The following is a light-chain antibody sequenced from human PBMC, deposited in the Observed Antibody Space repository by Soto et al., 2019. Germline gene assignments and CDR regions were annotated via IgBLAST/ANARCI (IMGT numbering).Light chain of an antibody. V-gene: IGKV3-20*01. J-gene: IGKJ1*01. CDR3: QQFGSSPRT. Sequence: EIVLTQSPGTLSLSPRERATLSCRASQNLVMNSLTWYQQKPGQAPRVLFYYASKRATGIPDRFSASGSGTDFTLTISRLEPEDFAVYYCQQFGSSPRTFGQGTKVEIK. CDR1: QNLVMNS. CDR2: YAS.